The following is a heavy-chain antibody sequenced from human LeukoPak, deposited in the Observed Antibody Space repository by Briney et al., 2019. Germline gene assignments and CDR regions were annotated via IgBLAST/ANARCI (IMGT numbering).Heavy chain of an antibody. V-gene: IGHV3-74*01. J-gene: IGHJ4*02. CDR2: INGDGSST. Sequence: GGSLRLSCAASGFTFSSYWMHWVRHAPGKGLVWVSRINGDGSSTTYADSVKGRFTISRDNAKNTLYVQMNSLRAEDTAVYYCARDHYDSRGYENSFDYWGQGTLVTVSS. CDR3: ARDHYDSRGYENSFDY. CDR1: GFTFSSYW. D-gene: IGHD3-22*01.